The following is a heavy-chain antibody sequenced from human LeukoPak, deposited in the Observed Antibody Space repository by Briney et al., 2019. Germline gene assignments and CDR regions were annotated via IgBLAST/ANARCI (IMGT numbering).Heavy chain of an antibody. Sequence: GGSLRLSCAASGFTFNTYIMNWVRQAPGKGLEWVSSISTSSSYIYYADSVKGRFTISRDNAKNSLFLQMDSLRADDTAVYYCARANSSGYYLVGGFDIWGQGTIVTVSS. CDR2: ISTSSSYI. CDR3: ARANSSGYYLVGGFDI. V-gene: IGHV3-21*01. CDR1: GFTFNTYI. D-gene: IGHD3-22*01. J-gene: IGHJ3*02.